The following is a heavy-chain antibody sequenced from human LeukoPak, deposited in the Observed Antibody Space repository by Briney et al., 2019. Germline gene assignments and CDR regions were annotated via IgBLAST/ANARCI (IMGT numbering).Heavy chain of an antibody. CDR1: GGSFSGYY. J-gene: IGHJ6*03. D-gene: IGHD3-10*01. Sequence: SETLSLTCAVYGGSFSGYYWSWIRQPPGKGLEWIGEINHSGSTNYDPSLKSRVTISVDTSKNQFSLKLSSVTAADTAVYYCARAVGSGSFQTYYYYMDVWGKGTTVTISS. CDR3: ARAVGSGSFQTYYYYMDV. CDR2: INHSGST. V-gene: IGHV4-34*01.